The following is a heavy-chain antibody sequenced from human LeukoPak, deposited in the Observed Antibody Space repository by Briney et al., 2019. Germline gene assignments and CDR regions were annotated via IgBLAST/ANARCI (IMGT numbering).Heavy chain of an antibody. CDR2: IRYDGSNE. CDR3: AKEAKSGWSYFDY. Sequence: GGSLRLSCAASGFIFSNYGIHWVRQAPGKGLEWVAFIRYDGSNEYYADSVKGRFTISRDNSKNTLYLQMNSLRAEDTAVYYCAKEAKSGWSYFDYWGQGNLVTVSS. J-gene: IGHJ4*02. D-gene: IGHD6-19*01. CDR1: GFIFSNYG. V-gene: IGHV3-30*02.